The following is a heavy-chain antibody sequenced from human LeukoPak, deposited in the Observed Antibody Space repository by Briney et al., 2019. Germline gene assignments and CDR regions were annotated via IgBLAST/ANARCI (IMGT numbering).Heavy chain of an antibody. D-gene: IGHD4-17*01. CDR1: GYTFSGYY. CDR2: INPNSGGT. J-gene: IGHJ4*02. Sequence: SVKVSCKASGYTFSGYYMHWVRQAPGQGLEWMGWINPNSGGTNYAQKFQGRVTITRDTSISTAYMELSRLRSDDTAVYYCARGVIYGDFAHYWGQGTLVTVSS. CDR3: ARGVIYGDFAHY. V-gene: IGHV1-2*02.